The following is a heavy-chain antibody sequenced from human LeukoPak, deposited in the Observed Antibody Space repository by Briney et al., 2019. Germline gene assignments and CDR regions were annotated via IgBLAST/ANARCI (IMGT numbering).Heavy chain of an antibody. CDR3: ARDSNRCSGGSCYSVAFDI. V-gene: IGHV3-23*01. J-gene: IGHJ3*02. CDR1: GFTFSSYA. Sequence: TGGSLRLSCAASGFTFSSYAMSWVRQAPGKGLEWVSAISGSGGSTYYADSVKGRFTISRDNAKNSLYLQMNSLRAEDTAVYYCARDSNRCSGGSCYSVAFDIWGQGTMVTVSS. D-gene: IGHD2-15*01. CDR2: ISGSGGST.